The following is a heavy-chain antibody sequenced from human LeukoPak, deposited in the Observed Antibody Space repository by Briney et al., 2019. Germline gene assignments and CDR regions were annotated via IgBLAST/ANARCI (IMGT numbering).Heavy chain of an antibody. Sequence: PSETLSLTCTVSGGSISSSSYYWGWIRQPPGKGLEWIGEINHSGNTNYNPSLKSRVTISVDTSKTQFSLKLSSVTAADTAVYYCAVLSGEEFDYWGQGTLVTVSS. V-gene: IGHV4-39*07. CDR1: GGSISSSSYY. J-gene: IGHJ4*02. D-gene: IGHD1-26*01. CDR2: INHSGNT. CDR3: AVLSGEEFDY.